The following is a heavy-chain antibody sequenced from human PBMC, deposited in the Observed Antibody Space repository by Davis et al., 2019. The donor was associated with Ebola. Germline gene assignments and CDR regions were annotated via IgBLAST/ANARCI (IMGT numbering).Heavy chain of an antibody. CDR3: ARFAAAGAYYYYGMDV. J-gene: IGHJ6*02. D-gene: IGHD6-13*01. CDR2: ISSSSNTI. V-gene: IGHV3-48*04. CDR1: GFIFSSYS. Sequence: GESLKISCAASGFIFSSYSVNWVRQAPGKGLEWISYISSSSNTIYYADSVKGRFTISRDNAKNSLFLQMNGLRAEDTAVYYCARFAAAGAYYYYGMDVWGQGTTVTVSS.